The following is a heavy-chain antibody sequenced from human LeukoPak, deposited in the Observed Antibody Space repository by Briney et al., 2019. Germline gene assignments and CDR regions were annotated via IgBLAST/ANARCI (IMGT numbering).Heavy chain of an antibody. CDR1: GFTFSSYA. V-gene: IGHV3-23*01. Sequence: GGSLRLSCAASGFTFSSYAMSWVRQAPGKGLEWVSAISDSGGSTYYADSVKGRFTVSRDNSKNTLYLQMNSLRAEDTAVYYCAKRIQLWLYFDYWGQGTLVTVSS. J-gene: IGHJ4*02. CDR3: AKRIQLWLYFDY. D-gene: IGHD5-18*01. CDR2: ISDSGGST.